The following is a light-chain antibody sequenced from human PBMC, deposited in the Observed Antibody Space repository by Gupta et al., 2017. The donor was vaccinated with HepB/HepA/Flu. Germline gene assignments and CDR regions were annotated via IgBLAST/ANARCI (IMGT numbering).Light chain of an antibody. V-gene: IGKV3-20*01. J-gene: IGKJ1*01. CDR2: GAS. Sequence: EIVLTQSPGTLSSSPGERATLSCRASQSVSSSYLAWYQQKPGQAPRLLIYGASSRATGVPDRISGSGSGTDFTLTISRLEAEDVAVYYCKQDGNSPCTFGQGTKVEIK. CDR1: QSVSSSY. CDR3: KQDGNSPCT.